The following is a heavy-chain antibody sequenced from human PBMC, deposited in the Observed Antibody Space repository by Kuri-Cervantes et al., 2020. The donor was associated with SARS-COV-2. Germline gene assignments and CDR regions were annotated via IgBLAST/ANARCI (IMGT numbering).Heavy chain of an antibody. Sequence: GGSLRLSCAASGFTSSSYGMHWVRQAPGKGLEWVAVISYDGSNKYYADSVKGRFTISRDNSKNTLYLQMNSLRAEDTAVYYCAKVAEEDSSGWYPDYYYGMDVWGQGTTVTVSS. CDR2: ISYDGSNK. CDR1: GFTSSSYG. CDR3: AKVAEEDSSGWYPDYYYGMDV. D-gene: IGHD6-19*01. J-gene: IGHJ6*02. V-gene: IGHV3-30*18.